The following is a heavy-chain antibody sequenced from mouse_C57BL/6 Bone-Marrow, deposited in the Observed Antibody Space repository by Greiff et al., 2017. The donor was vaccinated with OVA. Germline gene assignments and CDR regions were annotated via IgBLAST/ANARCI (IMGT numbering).Heavy chain of an antibody. CDR1: GYTFTSYW. J-gene: IGHJ2*01. CDR2: IDPSDSYT. Sequence: QVQLQQPGAELVMPGASVKLSCKASGYTFTSYWMHWVKQRPGQGLEWIGEIDPSDSYTNYNQKFKGKSTLTVDKSSRTAYMQLSSLTSEDSAVYYCARNYGSSSFDYWGPGTTLTVSS. V-gene: IGHV1-69*01. CDR3: ARNYGSSSFDY. D-gene: IGHD1-1*01.